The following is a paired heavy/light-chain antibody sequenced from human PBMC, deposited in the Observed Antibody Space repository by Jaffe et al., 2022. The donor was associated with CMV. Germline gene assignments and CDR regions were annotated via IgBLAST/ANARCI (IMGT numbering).Heavy chain of an antibody. CDR3: ASLSGGY. J-gene: IGHJ4*02. CDR1: GFTFSKSW. V-gene: IGHV3-74*01. Sequence: EVRLVESGGGVVQPGGSLRLSCVASGFTFSKSWMHWVRQAPGKGLVWVSRVDDGGSSTTYADSVRGRFTISRDNAKNTLYLQMNSLRAEDTAIYYCASLSGGYWGQGTLVTVSS. CDR2: VDDGGSST.
Light chain of an antibody. V-gene: IGKV2-24*01. Sequence: DIVMNQTPLSSPVTLGQPASISCRSSQSLVHSDGNTYLSWLQQRPGQPPRLLIYELSNRFSGVPDRFSGGGAGTYFTLRISRVEAEDLGVYYCMQSTQFPYTFGQGTKLEIK. CDR2: ELS. CDR1: QSLVHSDGNTY. CDR3: MQSTQFPYT. J-gene: IGKJ2*01.